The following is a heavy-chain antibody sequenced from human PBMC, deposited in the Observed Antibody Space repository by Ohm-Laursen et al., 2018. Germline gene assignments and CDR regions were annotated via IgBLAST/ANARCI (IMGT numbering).Heavy chain of an antibody. CDR2: IKEDGSVK. Sequence: SLRLSCAASGFTFSSYWMTWVRQASGKGLEWVANIKEDGSVKQYVDSVKGRFTISRDNAKNTLYLQMNSLRAEDTAVYYCAREELESSGWGDWGQGTLVTVSS. J-gene: IGHJ4*02. CDR3: AREELESSGWGD. V-gene: IGHV3-7*01. CDR1: GFTFSSYW. D-gene: IGHD6-19*01.